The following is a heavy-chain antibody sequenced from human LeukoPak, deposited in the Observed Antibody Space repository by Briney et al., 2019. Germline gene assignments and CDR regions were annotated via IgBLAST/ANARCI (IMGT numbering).Heavy chain of an antibody. CDR3: ARASALAPVPPDDY. V-gene: IGHV3-21*01. J-gene: IGHJ4*02. D-gene: IGHD6-25*01. CDR1: GFTLSSYA. Sequence: PGGSLRLSCAASGFTLSSYAMNWVRQAPGKGLVWVSSISSSSSYIYYADSVKGRFTISRDNAKNSLYLQMNSLRAEDTAVCYCARASALAPVPPDDYWGQGTLVTVSS. CDR2: ISSSSSYI.